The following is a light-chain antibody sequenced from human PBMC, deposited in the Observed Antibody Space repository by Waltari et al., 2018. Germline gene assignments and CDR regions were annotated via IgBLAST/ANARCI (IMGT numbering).Light chain of an antibody. Sequence: QSALTQPASVSGSPGQSITISCTGPSSYVGTYNLVPWYQQRPGKAPKLMIYEGTKRPSGVSNRFSGSKSGSTASLTISGLQAEDEADYYCCSYSGSGTWVFGGGTKLTVL. CDR3: CSYSGSGTWV. V-gene: IGLV2-23*01. CDR2: EGT. J-gene: IGLJ3*02. CDR1: SSYVGTYNL.